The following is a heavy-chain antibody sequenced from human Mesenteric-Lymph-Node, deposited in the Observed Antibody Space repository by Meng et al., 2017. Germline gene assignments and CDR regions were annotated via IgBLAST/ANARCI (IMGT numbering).Heavy chain of an antibody. CDR2: IYSVGTT. CDR1: GFTVTDNH. CDR3: ARRGRGGGYYDSSGHYFPKDAFDI. J-gene: IGHJ3*02. D-gene: IGHD3-22*01. V-gene: IGHV3-53*05. Sequence: GESLKIPCAASGFTVTDNHMTWVRQAPGKGLEWVSLIYSVGTTYFADTVKGRFTISRDNSKNTLYLQMNSLGAEDTAVYYCARRGRGGGYYDSSGHYFPKDAFDIWGQGTMVTVAS.